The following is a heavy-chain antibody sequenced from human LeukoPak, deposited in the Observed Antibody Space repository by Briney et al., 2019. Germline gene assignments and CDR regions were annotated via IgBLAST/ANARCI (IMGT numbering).Heavy chain of an antibody. CDR1: GYTFTNYG. Sequence: PKASVKVSCKASGYTFTNYGISWVRQAPGQGLEWMGWMSALNGNTNYQHKFQGRVTMTTDTSKNTAYMELRSLRSDDTAMYYCARDSALLNNGDWYGGSDYWGQGTLVTVSS. CDR2: MSALNGNT. V-gene: IGHV1-18*01. D-gene: IGHD4-17*01. J-gene: IGHJ4*02. CDR3: ARDSALLNNGDWYGGSDY.